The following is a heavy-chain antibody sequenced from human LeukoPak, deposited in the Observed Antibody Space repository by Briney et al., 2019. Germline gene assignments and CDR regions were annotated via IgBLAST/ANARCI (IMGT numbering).Heavy chain of an antibody. D-gene: IGHD2-15*01. CDR2: ISGSGVST. J-gene: IGHJ4*02. V-gene: IGHV3-23*01. Sequence: TGGSLRLSCAASGFTFSSYAMSWVRQAPGKGLEWVSVISGSGVSTYYADSVKGRFTISRDNSKNTLYLQMNSLRAEDTAVYYCAKGQSFMVVATPYFDYWGQGTLVTVSS. CDR3: AKGQSFMVVATPYFDY. CDR1: GFTFSSYA.